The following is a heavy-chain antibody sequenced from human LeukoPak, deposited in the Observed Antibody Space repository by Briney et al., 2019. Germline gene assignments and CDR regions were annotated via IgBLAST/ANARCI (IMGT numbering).Heavy chain of an antibody. V-gene: IGHV3-53*01. CDR1: GFTVSSDS. CDR3: ARRAGAYTHPYDY. Sequence: GGSLRLSCTVSGFTVSSDSMSWVRQAPGKGLEWVSFIYSAGSIYYSDSVKGRFTISIDNSKNTLYLQMNSLRAEDTAVYYCARRAGAYTHPYDYWGQGTLVTVSS. CDR2: IYSAGSI. J-gene: IGHJ4*02. D-gene: IGHD3-16*01.